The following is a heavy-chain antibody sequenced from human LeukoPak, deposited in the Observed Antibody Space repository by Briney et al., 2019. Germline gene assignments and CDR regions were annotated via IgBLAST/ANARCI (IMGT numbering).Heavy chain of an antibody. D-gene: IGHD5-18*01. J-gene: IGHJ4*02. Sequence: SVKVSCKASGGTFSSYAISWVRQAPGQGLEWMGGIIPIFGTANYAQKFQGRVTMTRDMSTSTVYMELSSLRSEDTAVYYCARESSSGYSYGSWYWGQGTLVTVSS. CDR1: GGTFSSYA. V-gene: IGHV1-69*05. CDR2: IIPIFGTA. CDR3: ARESSSGYSYGSWY.